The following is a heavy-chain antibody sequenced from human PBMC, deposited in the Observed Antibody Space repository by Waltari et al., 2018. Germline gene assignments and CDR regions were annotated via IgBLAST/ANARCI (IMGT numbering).Heavy chain of an antibody. V-gene: IGHV3-49*04. CDR2: VTSKPYGEAT. Sequence: EVQVVESGGGLVQPGRSLRLSCATSGFTFGDYSMTWVRQAPGKGVEWGAFVTSKPYGEATEYAASVKGRFTFSRDDAEGIAYLQMNGLKPEDTAVYYCSRVSVFAFDVWGRGTMVTVSS. CDR3: SRVSVFAFDV. J-gene: IGHJ3*01. CDR1: GFTFGDYS.